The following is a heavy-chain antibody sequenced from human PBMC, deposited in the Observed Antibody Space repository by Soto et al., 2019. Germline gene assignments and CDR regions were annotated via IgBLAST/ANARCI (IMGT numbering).Heavy chain of an antibody. D-gene: IGHD3-22*01. CDR1: GFTFSNAW. CDR3: TRVYYNDSSGYYYLYYYYYYGMDV. Sequence: EVQLVESGGGLVKPGGSLRLSCAASGFTFSNAWMSWVRQAPGKGLEWVGRIKSKTDGGTTDYAAPVKGRFTISRDDSKNTLYLLMKSLKNEDTDVYYCTRVYYNDSSGYYYLYYYYYYGMDVWGQGTTVTVSS. CDR2: IKSKTDGGTT. J-gene: IGHJ6*02. V-gene: IGHV3-15*01.